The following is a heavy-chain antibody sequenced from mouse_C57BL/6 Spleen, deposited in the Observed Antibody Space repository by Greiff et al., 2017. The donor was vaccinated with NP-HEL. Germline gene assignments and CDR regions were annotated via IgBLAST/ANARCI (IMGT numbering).Heavy chain of an antibody. J-gene: IGHJ1*03. CDR1: GYTFTSYW. V-gene: IGHV1-5*01. D-gene: IGHD1-1*01. CDR3: TGYGSSYGWYCDV. CDR2: IYPGNSDT. Sequence: EVKLQESGTVLARPGASVKMSCKTSGYTFTSYWMHWVKQRPGQGLEWIGAIYPGNSDTSYNQKFKGKAKLTAVTSASTDYMERSSRTKEDSAVYYCTGYGSSYGWYCDVWGTGTTVTVSS.